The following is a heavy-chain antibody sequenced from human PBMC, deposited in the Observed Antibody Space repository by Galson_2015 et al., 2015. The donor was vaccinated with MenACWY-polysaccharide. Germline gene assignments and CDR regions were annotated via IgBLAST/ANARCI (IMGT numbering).Heavy chain of an antibody. CDR1: GYSFSTYW. CDR2: IYPGDSET. J-gene: IGHJ4*02. CDR3: ARQPSRSTIDY. Sequence: QSGAEVKKPGDSLQISCMGSGYSFSTYWIAWVRQMPGKGLEWMGIIYPGDSETRYSPSFQGQVTISADKSSSTALLQWNSLKASDTAVYFCARQPSRSTIDYWGQGTPATVSS. V-gene: IGHV5-51*01.